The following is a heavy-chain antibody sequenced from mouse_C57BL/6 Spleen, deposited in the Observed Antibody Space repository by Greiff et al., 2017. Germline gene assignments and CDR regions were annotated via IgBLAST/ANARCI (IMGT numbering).Heavy chain of an antibody. CDR2: IDPSDSYT. J-gene: IGHJ3*01. CDR1: GYTFTSYW. Sequence: QVQLQQPGAELVKPGASVKLSCKASGYTFTSYWMQWVKQRPGQGLEWIGEIDPSDSYTNYNQQFKGKATLAVDTSSSTAYMQLSSLTSEDSAVCYCARKGELRSFAYWGHGTLVTVSA. V-gene: IGHV1-50*01. CDR3: ARKGELRSFAY. D-gene: IGHD1-1*01.